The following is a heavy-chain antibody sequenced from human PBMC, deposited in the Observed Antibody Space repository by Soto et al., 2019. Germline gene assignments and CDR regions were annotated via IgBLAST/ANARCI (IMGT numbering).Heavy chain of an antibody. CDR3: AKDSRDGYNYFDY. V-gene: IGHV3-43*01. J-gene: IGHJ4*02. CDR1: GFTFDDYT. Sequence: EVQLVESGGVVVQPGGSLRLSCAGSGFTFDDYTMHWVRQAPGKGLEWVSLIVWDGSSRKYADSVKGRFTISRDNSKTSLSLQLNSLRTEDTAFYYCAKDSRDGYNYFDYWGQGTLVTVSS. D-gene: IGHD5-12*01. CDR2: IVWDGSSR.